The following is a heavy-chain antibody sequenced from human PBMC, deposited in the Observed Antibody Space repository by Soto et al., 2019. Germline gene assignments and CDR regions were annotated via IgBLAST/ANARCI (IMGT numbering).Heavy chain of an antibody. D-gene: IGHD3-10*01. CDR3: TRGGASSRWLDP. CDR2: IYYNGNT. CDR1: GVSISSYF. V-gene: IGHV4-59*01. Sequence: SDTLSITCTVSGVSISSYFWSWIRQSPGKGLEWIGYIYYNGNTNYNPSLASRVTISVDTSKNHFSLKLNSVTVADTAVYYCTRGGASSRWLDPWGQGTLVTVSS. J-gene: IGHJ5*02.